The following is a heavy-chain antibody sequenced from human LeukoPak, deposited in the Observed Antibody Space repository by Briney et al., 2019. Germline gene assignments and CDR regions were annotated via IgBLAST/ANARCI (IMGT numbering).Heavy chain of an antibody. J-gene: IGHJ4*02. Sequence: PSETLSLTCAVYGGSFSGYYWSWIRQPPGKGLEWIGEINHSGSTNYNPSLKSRVTISVDTSKNQFSLKLSSVTAADTAVYYCARIYYDYVWGSYRYPDYWGQGTLVTVSS. CDR3: ARIYYDYVWGSYRYPDY. V-gene: IGHV4-34*01. D-gene: IGHD3-16*02. CDR2: INHSGST. CDR1: GGSFSGYY.